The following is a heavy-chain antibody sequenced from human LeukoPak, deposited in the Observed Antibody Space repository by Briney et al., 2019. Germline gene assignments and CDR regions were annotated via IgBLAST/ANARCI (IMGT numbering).Heavy chain of an antibody. J-gene: IGHJ6*02. CDR3: ARTYNWNVGYYYGMDV. CDR1: GYTFTSYY. Sequence: ASVKVSCKASGYTFTSYYMHWVRQAPGQGLGWMGIINPSGGSTSYAQKFQGRVTMTRDTSTSTVYMELSSLRSEDTAVYYCARTYNWNVGYYYGMDVWGQGTTVTVSS. V-gene: IGHV1-46*01. CDR2: INPSGGST. D-gene: IGHD1-1*01.